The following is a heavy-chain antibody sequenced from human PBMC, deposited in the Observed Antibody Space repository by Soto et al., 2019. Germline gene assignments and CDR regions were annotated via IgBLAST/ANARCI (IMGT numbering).Heavy chain of an antibody. Sequence: GGSLRLSCAASGFTFSSYTLHWVRQAPGKGLEWVALISYDGSNKYYADSVKGRFTISRDNSKNTLYLQMSSLRAEDTAVYFCARDTSSGIAAAEFDPWGQGTLVTVSS. CDR2: ISYDGSNK. CDR1: GFTFSSYT. J-gene: IGHJ5*02. D-gene: IGHD6-13*01. CDR3: ARDTSSGIAAAEFDP. V-gene: IGHV3-30-3*01.